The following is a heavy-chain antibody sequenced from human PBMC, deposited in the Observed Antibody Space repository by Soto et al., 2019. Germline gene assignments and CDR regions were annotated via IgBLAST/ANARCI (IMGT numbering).Heavy chain of an antibody. CDR2: IYYSGST. V-gene: IGHV4-31*03. D-gene: IGHD4-4*01. J-gene: IGHJ4*02. CDR3: ARAPLHPGY. CDR1: GGSISSGGYY. Sequence: QVQLQESGPGLVKPSQTLSLTCTVSGGSISSGGYYWSWIRQHPGKGLEWIGYIYYSGSTYYNPSXXKRLTLAADTSNNQFSLKMSSVTAAATAVYYCARAPLHPGYWGQGTLVTVSS.